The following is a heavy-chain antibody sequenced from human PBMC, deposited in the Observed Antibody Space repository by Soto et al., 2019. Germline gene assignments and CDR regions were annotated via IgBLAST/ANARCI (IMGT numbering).Heavy chain of an antibody. J-gene: IGHJ4*02. D-gene: IGHD3-16*01. V-gene: IGHV4-59*11. CDR1: GGSMSSHY. CDR3: ARADPDASVGF. Sequence: SETLSLTCTVSGGSMSSHYWTWLRQPPGKGLEWIGYISYSGSSYYNPSLKSRVTISADTSRNQFSLRLTSVIAADTAVYFCARADPDASVGFWGQGTLVTAPQ. CDR2: ISYSGSS.